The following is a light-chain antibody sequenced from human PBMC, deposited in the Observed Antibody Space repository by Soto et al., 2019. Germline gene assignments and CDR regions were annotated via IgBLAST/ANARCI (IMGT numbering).Light chain of an antibody. J-gene: IGKJ2*01. Sequence: DIPMTQSPSSLSASVGDRVTITCRASQSISSYLNWYQQKPGKAPKLLIYAASSLQSGVPSRFSGSGSGTDFTLTISSLQPEDFATYYCQQSYSHPRTFGQGTKLEIK. CDR2: AAS. CDR1: QSISSY. V-gene: IGKV1-39*01. CDR3: QQSYSHPRT.